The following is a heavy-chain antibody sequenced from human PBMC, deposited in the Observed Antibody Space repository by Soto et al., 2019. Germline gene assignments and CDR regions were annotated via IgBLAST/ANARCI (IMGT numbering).Heavy chain of an antibody. CDR1: GFTFSNYL. D-gene: IGHD2-21*02. J-gene: IGHJ4*02. CDR2: IESNGLRT. Sequence: EVQLVESGGGLVQPGGSLRLSCAASGFTFSNYLIHWVRQAPGQGLEYVSAIESNGLRTYYADFVKGRFKISRDNSKNTLDLQMSSLTSGDTAVYYCVRVDWYGGDRWGQGTRVTVSS. CDR3: VRVDWYGGDR. V-gene: IGHV3-64D*08.